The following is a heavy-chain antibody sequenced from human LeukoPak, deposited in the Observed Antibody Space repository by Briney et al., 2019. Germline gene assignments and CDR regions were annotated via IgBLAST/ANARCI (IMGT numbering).Heavy chain of an antibody. D-gene: IGHD1-1*01. J-gene: IGHJ5*02. CDR3: ARGITTGTTRNWFDP. CDR2: INPSGGST. CDR1: GYTFTSYY. Sequence: ASVKVSCKASGYTFTSYYMHWVRQPPGQGLEWMGIINPSGGSTTYAQKFQGRVTMTRDMSTSTVYMELNSLRSEDTAVYYCARGITTGTTRNWFDPWGQGTLVTVSS. V-gene: IGHV1-46*01.